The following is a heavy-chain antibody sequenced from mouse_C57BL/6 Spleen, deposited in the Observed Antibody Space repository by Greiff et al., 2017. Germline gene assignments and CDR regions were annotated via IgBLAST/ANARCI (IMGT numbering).Heavy chain of an antibody. CDR1: GYTFTSYW. V-gene: IGHV1-59*01. Sequence: QVQLQQPGAELVRPGTSVKLSCKASGYTFTSYWMHWVKQRPGQGLEWIGVIDPSDSYTNYNQKFKGKATLTVDTSSSTAYMQLSSLTSEDSAVYYCATYYSNRDYWGQGTTLTVSS. CDR2: IDPSDSYT. J-gene: IGHJ2*01. D-gene: IGHD2-5*01. CDR3: ATYYSNRDY.